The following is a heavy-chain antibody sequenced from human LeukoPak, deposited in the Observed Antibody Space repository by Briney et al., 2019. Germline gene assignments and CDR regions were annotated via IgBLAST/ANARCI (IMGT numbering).Heavy chain of an antibody. Sequence: SGGSLRLSCAASGFTVSSNYMSWVRQAPGKGLEWVANIKQDVNEKYYVDSVKGRFTISRDNAKNSLYLQMNSLRAEDAAVYYCARESRGYDILTGKYHRGYYSYYMDVWGKGTTVTVSS. CDR2: IKQDVNEK. CDR1: GFTVSSNY. D-gene: IGHD3-9*01. J-gene: IGHJ6*03. CDR3: ARESRGYDILTGKYHRGYYSYYMDV. V-gene: IGHV3-7*01.